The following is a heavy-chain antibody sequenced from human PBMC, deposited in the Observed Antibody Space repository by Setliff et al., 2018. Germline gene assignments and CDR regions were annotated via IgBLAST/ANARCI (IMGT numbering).Heavy chain of an antibody. CDR3: ARDRGGTAIANWFDR. D-gene: IGHD2-21*01. CDR2: IMPIFGST. J-gene: IGHJ5*02. V-gene: IGHV1-69*08. CDR1: GGSFSSFS. Sequence: SVKVSCKASGGSFSSFSIHWVRQAPGQGLEWMGRIMPIFGSTNYAQNFQGRVTITADKSTSTAYMDLSSLRSEGSAVYYCARDRGGTAIANWFDRWGQGTLVTVS.